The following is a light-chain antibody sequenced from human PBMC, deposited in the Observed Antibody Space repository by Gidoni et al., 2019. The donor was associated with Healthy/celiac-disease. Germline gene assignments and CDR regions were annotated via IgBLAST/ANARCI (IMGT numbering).Light chain of an antibody. V-gene: IGKV1-39*01. CDR2: AAS. J-gene: IGKJ2*01. CDR3: QQSYSTLYT. Sequence: DIQMTQSPSSLSASVRDRVTITCRASQSISSYLNWYQQKPGKAPRLLIYAASSLQSGVPSRFNGSGSGTDFTLTISSLHPEDFATYYCQQSYSTLYTFGQGTKLEIK. CDR1: QSISSY.